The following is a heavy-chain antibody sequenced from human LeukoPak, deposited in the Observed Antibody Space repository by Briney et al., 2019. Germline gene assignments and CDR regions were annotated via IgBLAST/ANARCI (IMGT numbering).Heavy chain of an antibody. CDR3: ARDYYDSSGYDGVFDY. CDR1: GFTFSSYW. D-gene: IGHD3-22*01. Sequence: GGSLRLSCAASGFTFSSYWMSWVRQAPGKGLEWVANIKQDGSEKYYVDSVKGRFAISRDNAKNSLYLQMNSLRAEDTAVYYCARDYYDSSGYDGVFDYWGQGTLVTVSS. J-gene: IGHJ4*02. V-gene: IGHV3-7*03. CDR2: IKQDGSEK.